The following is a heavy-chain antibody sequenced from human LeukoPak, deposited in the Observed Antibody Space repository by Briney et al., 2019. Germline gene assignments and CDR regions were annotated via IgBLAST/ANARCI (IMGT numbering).Heavy chain of an antibody. D-gene: IGHD1-26*01. CDR3: ASLGHYYYYYYMDV. CDR1: GFTFSSYS. Sequence: GGSLRLSCAASGFTFSSYSMNGVRQAPGKGLEGVSYISSSSSTIYYADSVKGRFTISRDNAKNSLYLQMNSLRAEDTAVYYCASLGHYYYYYYMDVWGKGTTVTVSS. J-gene: IGHJ6*03. V-gene: IGHV3-48*04. CDR2: ISSSSSTI.